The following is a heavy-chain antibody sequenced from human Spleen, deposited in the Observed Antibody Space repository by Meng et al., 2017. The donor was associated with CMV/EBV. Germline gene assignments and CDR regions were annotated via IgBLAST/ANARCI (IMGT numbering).Heavy chain of an antibody. V-gene: IGHV3-74*01. D-gene: IGHD5-12*01. CDR3: AGVLERYGGSMYYHFGLDV. J-gene: IGHJ6*02. Sequence: GESLKISCAASGFSFSSYSMNWVRQAPGKGLVWVSRISSDGSSISYADSVKGRFTVSRASAKSTVYLQVTSLRAEDTAVYYCAGVLERYGGSMYYHFGLDVWGQGTAVTVSS. CDR2: ISSDGSSI. CDR1: GFSFSSYS.